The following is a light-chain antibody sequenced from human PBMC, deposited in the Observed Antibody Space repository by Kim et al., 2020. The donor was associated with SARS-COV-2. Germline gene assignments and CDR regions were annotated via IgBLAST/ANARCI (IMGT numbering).Light chain of an antibody. Sequence: DIQMTQSPSSLSASVGDRVTITCRASQDIANSLAWYQQKPGTVPKLLIYAASTLQSGVPSRFSGSGSGTEFTLTIGSLQTEDVATYYYQKYNTAPWTFGPGTKVDIK. CDR3: QKYNTAPWT. J-gene: IGKJ1*01. V-gene: IGKV1-27*01. CDR1: QDIANS. CDR2: AAS.